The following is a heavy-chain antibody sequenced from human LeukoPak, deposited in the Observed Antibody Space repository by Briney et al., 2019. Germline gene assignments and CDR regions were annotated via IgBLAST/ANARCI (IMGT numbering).Heavy chain of an antibody. D-gene: IGHD5-12*01. J-gene: IGHJ4*02. V-gene: IGHV4-61*02. Sequence: SQTLSLTCTVSGGSISSGSYYWSWIRQPAGKGLEWIGRIYTSGSTNYNPSLKSRVTISVDTSKNQFSLKLSSVTAADTAVYYCARGDIVATWGQGTLVTVSS. CDR2: IYTSGST. CDR1: GGSISSGSYY. CDR3: ARGDIVAT.